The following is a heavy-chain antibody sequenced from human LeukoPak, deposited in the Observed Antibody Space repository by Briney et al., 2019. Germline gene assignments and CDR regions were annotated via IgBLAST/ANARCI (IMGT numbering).Heavy chain of an antibody. J-gene: IGHJ4*02. CDR3: ARGYSSGRIDS. CDR2: IYYSGST. CDR1: GGSISASTYY. Sequence: SETLSLTCTVSGGSISASTYYWGWIRQPPGKGLEWIGSIYYSGSTDYNPSLKSRVTISVDTSKSQFSLKLTSVTAADTAVYHCARGYSSGRIDSWGQGTLVTVSS. D-gene: IGHD6-19*01. V-gene: IGHV4-39*07.